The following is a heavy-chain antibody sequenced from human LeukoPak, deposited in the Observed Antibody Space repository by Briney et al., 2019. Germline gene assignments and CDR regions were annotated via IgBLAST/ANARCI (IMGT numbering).Heavy chain of an antibody. CDR2: IYYSGST. CDR3: ARRDTAGAFDI. Sequence: SETLSLTCTVSGGSISSYYWSWIRQPPGKGLEWIGYIYYSGSTNYNPSLKSRVTISVDTSKNQFSLKLSSVTAADTAVYYCARRDTAGAFDIWGQGTMVTVSS. V-gene: IGHV4-59*01. D-gene: IGHD5-18*01. J-gene: IGHJ3*02. CDR1: GGSISSYY.